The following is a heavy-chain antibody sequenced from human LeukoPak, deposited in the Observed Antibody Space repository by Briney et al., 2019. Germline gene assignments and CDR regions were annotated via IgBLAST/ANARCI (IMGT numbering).Heavy chain of an antibody. D-gene: IGHD3-10*01. Sequence: SETLSLTCTVSGDSIIGYYWGWIRQPPGKGLEWIGNIYYTGNTYYNSSLKSRVTISLDTSKNQFTLKVISMTAADTAAYYCTKSDGYGLIRICGRGTMVTVSS. J-gene: IGHJ3*02. V-gene: IGHV4-39*06. CDR1: GDSIIGYY. CDR2: IYYTGNT. CDR3: TKSDGYGLIRI.